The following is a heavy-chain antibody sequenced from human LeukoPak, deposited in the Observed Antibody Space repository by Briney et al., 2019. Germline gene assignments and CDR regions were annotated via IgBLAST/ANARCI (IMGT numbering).Heavy chain of an antibody. V-gene: IGHV3-30*03. Sequence: SGGSLRLSCAASGFTFSSYSMNWVRQAPGKGLEWVAVISYDGSNKYYADSVKGRFTISRDNSKNTLYLQMNSLRAEDTAVYYCARQGGSYVAHDYWGQGTLVTVSS. CDR2: ISYDGSNK. CDR1: GFTFSSYS. CDR3: ARQGGSYVAHDY. D-gene: IGHD1-26*01. J-gene: IGHJ4*02.